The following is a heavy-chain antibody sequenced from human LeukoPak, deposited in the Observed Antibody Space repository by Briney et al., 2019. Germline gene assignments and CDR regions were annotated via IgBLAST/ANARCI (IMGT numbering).Heavy chain of an antibody. CDR1: GYTFTNYG. D-gene: IGHD1-26*01. CDR3: AGGRGGFGSYYYFDY. V-gene: IGHV1-18*01. Sequence: ASVKVSCKASGYTFTNYGISWVRQAPGQGLEWMGWISAYNGNTNYAQKLQGRITMTTDTSTSTAYMELRSLRSDDTAVYYCAGGRGGFGSYYYFDYWGQGTLVTVSS. CDR2: ISAYNGNT. J-gene: IGHJ4*02.